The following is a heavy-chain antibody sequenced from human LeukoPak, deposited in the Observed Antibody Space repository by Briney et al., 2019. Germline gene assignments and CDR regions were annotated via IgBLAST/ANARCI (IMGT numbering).Heavy chain of an antibody. Sequence: SETLSLTCTVSGGSISSYYWSWIRQPPGKGLEWIGYIYYSGSTNYYPSLKSRVTISVDTSKNQFSLKLSSVTAADTAVYYCARHRLGLPRLVIDYWGQGTLVTVSS. V-gene: IGHV4-59*08. CDR3: ARHRLGLPRLVIDY. CDR2: IYYSGST. CDR1: GGSISSYY. J-gene: IGHJ4*02. D-gene: IGHD7-27*01.